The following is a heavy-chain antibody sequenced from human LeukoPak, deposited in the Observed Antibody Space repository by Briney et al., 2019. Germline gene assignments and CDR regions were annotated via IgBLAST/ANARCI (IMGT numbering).Heavy chain of an antibody. CDR3: ARYWRRGFDY. J-gene: IGHJ4*02. Sequence: SETLSLTCTVSGGSISSYYWGWIRQPPGKGLEWIGSIYYSGSTYYNPSLKSRVTISVDTSKNQFSLKLSSVAAADTAVYYCARYWRRGFDYWGQGTLVTVSS. V-gene: IGHV4-39*01. D-gene: IGHD2-15*01. CDR2: IYYSGST. CDR1: GGSISSYY.